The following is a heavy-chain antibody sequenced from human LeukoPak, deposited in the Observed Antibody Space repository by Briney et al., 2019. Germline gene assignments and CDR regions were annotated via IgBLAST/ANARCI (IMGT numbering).Heavy chain of an antibody. Sequence: GGSLRLPCAASGFTFSSYSMNWVRQAPGKGLEWVSSISSSSSCIYYADSVKGRFTISRDNAKNSLYLQMNSLRAEDTAVYYCARDVAEHDYWGQGTLVTVSS. D-gene: IGHD1-26*01. CDR3: ARDVAEHDY. CDR1: GFTFSSYS. J-gene: IGHJ4*02. CDR2: ISSSSSCI. V-gene: IGHV3-21*01.